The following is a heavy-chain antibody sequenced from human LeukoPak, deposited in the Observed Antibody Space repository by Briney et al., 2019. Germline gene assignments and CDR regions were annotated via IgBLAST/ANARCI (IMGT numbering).Heavy chain of an antibody. Sequence: GNSLRLSCAASGFTFSSSGMHWVRQAPGKGLEWVAVISYDGSNKYYADSVKGRFTISRDNSKNTLYLQMNSLRAEDTAVYYCARDYRGTAMAPDYWGQGTLVTVSS. V-gene: IGHV3-30*19. D-gene: IGHD5-18*01. CDR3: ARDYRGTAMAPDY. J-gene: IGHJ4*02. CDR1: GFTFSSSG. CDR2: ISYDGSNK.